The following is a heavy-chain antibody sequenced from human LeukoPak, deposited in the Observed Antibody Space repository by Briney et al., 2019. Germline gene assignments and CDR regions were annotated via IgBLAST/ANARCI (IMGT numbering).Heavy chain of an antibody. CDR3: ARVGGKKIGAAPYNWFDP. V-gene: IGHV4-4*07. D-gene: IGHD2-15*01. CDR1: GGSITSYH. J-gene: IGHJ5*02. Sequence: SETLSLTCTVSGGSITSYHWSWIRQPAGKGLEWIGRIYTSGSTNYNPSLKSRVTISVDASKNQFSLKLSSVTAADTAVYYCARVGGKKIGAAPYNWFDPWGQGTLVTVAS. CDR2: IYTSGST.